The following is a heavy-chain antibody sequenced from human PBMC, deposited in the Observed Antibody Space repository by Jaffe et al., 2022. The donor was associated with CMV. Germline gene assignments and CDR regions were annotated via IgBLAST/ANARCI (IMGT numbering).Heavy chain of an antibody. D-gene: IGHD2-15*01. CDR2: MNPNSGNT. CDR3: ARGLRRMVAATHLYWFDP. J-gene: IGHJ5*02. Sequence: QVQLVQSGAEVKKPGASVKVSCKASGYTFTSYDINWVRQATGQGLEWMGWMNPNSGNTGYAQKFQGRVTMTRNTSISTAYMELSSLRSEDTAVYYCARGLRRMVAATHLYWFDPWGQGTLVTVSS. CDR1: GYTFTSYD. V-gene: IGHV1-8*01.